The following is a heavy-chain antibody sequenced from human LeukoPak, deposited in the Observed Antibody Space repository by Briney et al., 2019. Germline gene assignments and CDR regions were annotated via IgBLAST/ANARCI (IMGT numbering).Heavy chain of an antibody. CDR1: GFTFSNYG. CDR3: ARDGSGYFHYYYHYMDV. Sequence: GGSLRLSCAVSGFTFSNYGMHWVRQAPGKGLEWVALISYDGSNKYYADSVKGRFTISRDNSKNTLYLQMNSLRAEDTAVYYCARDGSGYFHYYYHYMDVWGKGTTVTVSS. D-gene: IGHD3-3*01. CDR2: ISYDGSNK. V-gene: IGHV3-30*03. J-gene: IGHJ6*03.